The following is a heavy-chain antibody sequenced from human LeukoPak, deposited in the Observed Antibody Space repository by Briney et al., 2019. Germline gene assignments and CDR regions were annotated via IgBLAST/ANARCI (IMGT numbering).Heavy chain of an antibody. CDR1: GFTFSNYG. D-gene: IGHD3-10*01. V-gene: IGHV3-33*01. CDR3: ARGVLWFGESHYYYYGMDG. Sequence: GGSLRLSCAASGFTFSNYGMHWVRQAPGKGLEWVAVIWYDGSNKYYAYSVKGRFTISIDNSKNTLYLAMNSLRAEDTAVYYCARGVLWFGESHYYYYGMDGWGQGTTVTVSS. CDR2: IWYDGSNK. J-gene: IGHJ6*02.